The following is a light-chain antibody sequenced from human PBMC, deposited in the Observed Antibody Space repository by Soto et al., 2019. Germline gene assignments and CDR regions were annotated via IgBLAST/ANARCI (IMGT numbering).Light chain of an antibody. J-gene: IGKJ1*01. Sequence: DIQMTQSPSTLSAYVGDRVTITCRASQTVSYWLAWYQQKPGKAPELLIYFASTLQNGVPSRFSGSGSGTEFTLIISSLQPDDSATYYCQHYATFSRTFGQGTKVEIK. CDR1: QTVSYW. CDR3: QHYATFSRT. CDR2: FAS. V-gene: IGKV1-5*03.